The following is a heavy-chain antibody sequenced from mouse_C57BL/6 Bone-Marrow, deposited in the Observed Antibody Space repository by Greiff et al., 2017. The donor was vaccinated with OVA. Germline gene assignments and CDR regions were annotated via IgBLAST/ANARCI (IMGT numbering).Heavy chain of an antibody. CDR3: ARGSTEYAMDY. J-gene: IGHJ4*01. V-gene: IGHV5-17*01. CDR1: GFTFSDYG. CDR2: ISSGSSTI. D-gene: IGHD1-1*01. Sequence: EVKLVESGGGLVKPGGSLKLSCAASGFTFSDYGMHWVRQAPEKGLEWVAYISSGSSTIYYADTVKGRFTISRDNAKNTLFLQMTSLRSEDTAMYYCARGSTEYAMDYWGQGTSVTASS.